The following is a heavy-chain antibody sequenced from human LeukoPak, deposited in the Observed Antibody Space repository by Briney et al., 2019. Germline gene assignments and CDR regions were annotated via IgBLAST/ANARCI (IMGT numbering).Heavy chain of an antibody. Sequence: PGGSLRLSCAASGFTFSSSWMSWVRQAPGKRLEWVANIKADGREKHYVDSVKGRFTISRDNAKTSLYLQMNSLRVEDTAVYYCTMGVELLPYWGQGTLVAVSS. V-gene: IGHV3-7*01. D-gene: IGHD1-26*01. CDR3: TMGVELLPY. J-gene: IGHJ4*02. CDR1: GFTFSSSW. CDR2: IKADGREK.